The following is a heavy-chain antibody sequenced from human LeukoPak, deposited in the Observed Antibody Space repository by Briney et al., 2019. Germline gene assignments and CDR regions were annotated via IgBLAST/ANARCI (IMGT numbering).Heavy chain of an antibody. Sequence: MPSQTLSLTCTVSGGSISSGDYYWSWIRQPPGKGLEWIGYIYYSGSTYYSPSLKSRVTISLDTSKNQFSLRLSPVTAADTAVYYCAQGIMTTESWGQGTLVTVSS. V-gene: IGHV4-30-4*01. CDR2: IYYSGST. CDR3: AQGIMTTES. J-gene: IGHJ4*02. CDR1: GGSISSGDYY. D-gene: IGHD4-17*01.